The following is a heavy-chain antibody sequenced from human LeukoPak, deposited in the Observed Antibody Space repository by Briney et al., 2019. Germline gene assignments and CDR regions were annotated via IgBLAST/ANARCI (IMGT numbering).Heavy chain of an antibody. J-gene: IGHJ5*02. D-gene: IGHD3-3*01. Sequence: SETLSLTCAVYGGSFSGYYWSWIRQPPGKGLEWIGEINHSGSTNYNPSLKSRVTISVDTSKNQFSLKLSSVTAADTAVYYCARGYFWRGPCWFDPWGQGTLVTVSS. V-gene: IGHV4-34*01. CDR2: INHSGST. CDR3: ARGYFWRGPCWFDP. CDR1: GGSFSGYY.